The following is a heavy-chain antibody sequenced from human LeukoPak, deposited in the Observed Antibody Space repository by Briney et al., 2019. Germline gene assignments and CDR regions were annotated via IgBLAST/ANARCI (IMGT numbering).Heavy chain of an antibody. CDR1: GFTFSSYA. J-gene: IGHJ4*02. D-gene: IGHD3-16*01. Sequence: PGGSLRLSCAASGFTFSSYAMHWVRQAPGKGLEYVSAISSNGGSTYYANSVKGRFTISRDNSKNTLYLQMGSLRAEDMAVYYCARGPLMITFGGGSVDYWGQGTRVTVSS. CDR3: ARGPLMITFGGGSVDY. CDR2: ISSNGGST. V-gene: IGHV3-64*01.